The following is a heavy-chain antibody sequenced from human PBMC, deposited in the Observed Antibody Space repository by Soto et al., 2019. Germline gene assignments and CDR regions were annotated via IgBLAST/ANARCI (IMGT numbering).Heavy chain of an antibody. CDR2: IWYDGSNK. V-gene: IGHV3-33*01. Sequence: GGSLRLSCAASGFTFSSYGMHWVRQAPGKGLEWVAVIWYDGSNKYYADSVKGRFTISRDNSKNTLYLQMNSLRAEDTAVYYCARDKDLEGAIHFDYWGQGTLVTVSS. D-gene: IGHD1-26*01. CDR1: GFTFSSYG. CDR3: ARDKDLEGAIHFDY. J-gene: IGHJ4*02.